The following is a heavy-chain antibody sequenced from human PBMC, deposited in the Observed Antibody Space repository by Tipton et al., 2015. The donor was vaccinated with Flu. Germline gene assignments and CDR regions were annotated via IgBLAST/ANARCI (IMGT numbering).Heavy chain of an antibody. D-gene: IGHD5-12*01. Sequence: TLSLTCTVSGGSISSYFWTWIRQPPGKGLEWIGNIHSSGSTNRNPSLESRVTISVDTSKNQFSLKLSSVTAADTAVYYCARPSGYDPDYMDVWGKGTTVTVSS. CDR1: GGSISSYF. J-gene: IGHJ6*03. CDR3: ARPSGYDPDYMDV. V-gene: IGHV4-4*08. CDR2: IHSSGST.